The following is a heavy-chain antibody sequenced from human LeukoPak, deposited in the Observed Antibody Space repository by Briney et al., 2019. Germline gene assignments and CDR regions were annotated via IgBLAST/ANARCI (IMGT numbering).Heavy chain of an antibody. CDR2: INNRGSST. Sequence: GGSLRLSCTASGFTFSSYWMSWVRQAPGEGLEWLSAINNRGSSTYYAGSVKDRFTISRDNSENTLYLQMNSLTVDDTAVYFCAKERQTGDYFTSDYWGQGTLVTVSS. V-gene: IGHV3-23*01. J-gene: IGHJ4*02. CDR1: GFTFSSYW. CDR3: AKERQTGDYFTSDY. D-gene: IGHD4-17*01.